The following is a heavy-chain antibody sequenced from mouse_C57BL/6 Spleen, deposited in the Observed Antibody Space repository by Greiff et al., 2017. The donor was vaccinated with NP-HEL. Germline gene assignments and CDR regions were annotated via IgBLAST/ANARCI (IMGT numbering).Heavy chain of an antibody. V-gene: IGHV1-80*01. CDR1: GYAFSSYW. CDR3: ARLSAYYSNTWAMDY. D-gene: IGHD2-5*01. CDR2: IYPGDGDT. J-gene: IGHJ4*01. Sequence: QVQLKESGAELVKPGASVKISCKASGYAFSSYWMNWVKQRPGKGLEWIGQIYPGDGDTNYNGKFKGKATLTADKSSSTAYMQLSSLTSEDSAVYFCARLSAYYSNTWAMDYWGQGTSVTVSS.